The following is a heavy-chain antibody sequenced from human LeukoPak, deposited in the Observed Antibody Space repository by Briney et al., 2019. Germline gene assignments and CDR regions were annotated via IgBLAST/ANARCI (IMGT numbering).Heavy chain of an antibody. Sequence: GGSLRLSCAASGFTFSSYGMHWVRLAPGKGLEWVAVIWYDGSNKYYADSVKGRFTISRDNSKNTLYLQMNSLRAEDTAVYYCARDERAVAAPDYWGQGTLVTVSS. V-gene: IGHV3-33*01. CDR1: GFTFSSYG. CDR2: IWYDGSNK. CDR3: ARDERAVAAPDY. D-gene: IGHD6-19*01. J-gene: IGHJ4*02.